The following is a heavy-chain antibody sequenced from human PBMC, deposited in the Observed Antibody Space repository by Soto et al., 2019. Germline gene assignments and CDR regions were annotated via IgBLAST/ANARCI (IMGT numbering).Heavy chain of an antibody. CDR3: ARDGGPYYYYGMDV. J-gene: IGHJ6*02. V-gene: IGHV3-33*01. D-gene: IGHD3-3*01. Sequence: GGSLRLSCAASGFTFSSYGMHWVRQAPGKGLEWVAVIWYYGSNKYYSDSVKGRFTISRDNSKNTLYLQMNSLRAEDTAVYYCARDGGPYYYYGMDVWGQGTTVTVSS. CDR2: IWYYGSNK. CDR1: GFTFSSYG.